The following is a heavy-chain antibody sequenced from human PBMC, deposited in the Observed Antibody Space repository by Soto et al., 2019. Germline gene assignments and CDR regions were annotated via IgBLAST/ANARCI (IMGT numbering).Heavy chain of an antibody. V-gene: IGHV5-51*01. CDR2: IYPGDSDT. Sequence: GESLKISCKGSGYSFTSYWIGWVRQMPGKGLEWMGIIYPGDSDTRYSPSFQGQVTISADKSTSTAYLQWSSLKASDTAMYYCARQYYYDSSGRGPIDYWGQGTLVTVSS. CDR1: GYSFTSYW. CDR3: ARQYYYDSSGRGPIDY. D-gene: IGHD3-22*01. J-gene: IGHJ4*02.